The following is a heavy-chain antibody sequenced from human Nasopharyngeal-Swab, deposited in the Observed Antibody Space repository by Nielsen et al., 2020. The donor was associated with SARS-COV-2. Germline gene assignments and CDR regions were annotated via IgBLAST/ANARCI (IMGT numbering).Heavy chain of an antibody. CDR1: GFTFSSYA. V-gene: IGHV3-23*01. D-gene: IGHD6-13*01. J-gene: IGHJ2*01. Sequence: GESLKISCAASGFTFSSYAMSWVRQAPGKGLEWVSAISGSGSSTYYADSVKGRFTISRDNSKNTLYLQMNSLRAEDTAVYYCAKVRGSSWYHWYFDLWGRGTLVTVSS. CDR2: ISGSGSST. CDR3: AKVRGSSWYHWYFDL.